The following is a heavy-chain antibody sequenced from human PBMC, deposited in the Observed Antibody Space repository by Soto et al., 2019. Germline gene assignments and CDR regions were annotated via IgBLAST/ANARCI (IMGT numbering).Heavy chain of an antibody. CDR1: GFTFSSYA. D-gene: IGHD6-19*01. CDR3: ARDWNSSGWYVGYVDY. Sequence: QVQLVESGGGVVQPGRSLRLSCAASGFTFSSYAMHWVRQAPGKGLEWVAVISYDGSNKYYADSVKGRFTISRDNSKNPLYRQMNSLRAEDTAVYYCARDWNSSGWYVGYVDYWGQGTLVTVSS. V-gene: IGHV3-30-3*01. J-gene: IGHJ4*02. CDR2: ISYDGSNK.